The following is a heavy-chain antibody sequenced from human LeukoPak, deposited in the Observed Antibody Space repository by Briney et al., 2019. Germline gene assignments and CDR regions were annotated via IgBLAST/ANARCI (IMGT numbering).Heavy chain of an antibody. V-gene: IGHV1-24*01. J-gene: IGHJ5*02. CDR2: FDPENGEL. CDR1: GYTLTKLS. D-gene: IGHD3-9*01. Sequence: ASVKVSCKVSGYTLTKLSMHWVRQAPGKGLEWMGGFDPENGELIYAQKFQGRFTLTEDTSTDTTYMELSSLRSEDTAVYYCAPRLRYFDWTINNPWGQGTLVTVSS. CDR3: APRLRYFDWTINNP.